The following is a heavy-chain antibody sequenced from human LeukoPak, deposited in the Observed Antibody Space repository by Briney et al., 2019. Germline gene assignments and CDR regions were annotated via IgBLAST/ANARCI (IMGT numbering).Heavy chain of an antibody. CDR3: ARDGPGTLLWFGELEGYYGMDV. CDR2: ISAYNGNT. CDR1: GYTFTSYG. Sequence: GASVKVSCKASGYTFTSYGISWVRQAPGQGLEWMGWISAYNGNTNYAQKLQGRDTMTTDTSTSTAYMELRSLRSDDTAVYYCARDGPGTLLWFGELEGYYGMDVWGQGTTVTVSS. V-gene: IGHV1-18*01. J-gene: IGHJ6*02. D-gene: IGHD3-10*01.